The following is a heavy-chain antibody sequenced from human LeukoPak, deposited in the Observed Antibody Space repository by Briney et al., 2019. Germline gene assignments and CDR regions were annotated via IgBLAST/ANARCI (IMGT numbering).Heavy chain of an antibody. CDR2: IKGDGSSI. J-gene: IGHJ4*02. CDR3: VRDGVGAPPFDY. V-gene: IGHV3-74*01. Sequence: GGSLRLSCVASGFTFRNHWMHWVRQNPGKGLVWVSRIKGDGSSISHADSVTGRFTISRDNAKNTLYLQMNNLRAEDTGVYYCVRDGVGAPPFDYWGEGSLVTVSS. CDR1: GFTFRNHW. D-gene: IGHD1-26*01.